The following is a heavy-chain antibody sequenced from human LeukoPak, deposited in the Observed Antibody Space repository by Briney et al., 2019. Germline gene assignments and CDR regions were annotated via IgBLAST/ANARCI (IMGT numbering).Heavy chain of an antibody. D-gene: IGHD2-21*02. CDR1: GYTFTSYG. CDR2: ISAYNGNT. Sequence: ASVKVSCKASGYTFTSYGISWVRQAPGQGLEGMGWISAYNGNTNYAQKLQGRVTMTTDTSTSTAYMELRSLRSDDTAVYHCARGPYCGGDCYPGFDYWGQGTLVTVSS. V-gene: IGHV1-18*04. J-gene: IGHJ4*02. CDR3: ARGPYCGGDCYPGFDY.